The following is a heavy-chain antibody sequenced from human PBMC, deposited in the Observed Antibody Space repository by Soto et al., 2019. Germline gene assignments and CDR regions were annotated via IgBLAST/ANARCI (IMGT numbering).Heavy chain of an antibody. CDR3: ARAPVTRAFDI. CDR2: INAGNGNT. CDR1: GYAFTSYA. Sequence: ASVKVSCKASGYAFTSYAMHWVRQAPGQRLEWMGWINAGNGNTKYSQKFQGRVTITRDTSASTAYMELSSLRSEDTAVYYCARAPVTRAFDIWGQGTMVTGSS. V-gene: IGHV1-3*01. J-gene: IGHJ3*02. D-gene: IGHD2-21*02.